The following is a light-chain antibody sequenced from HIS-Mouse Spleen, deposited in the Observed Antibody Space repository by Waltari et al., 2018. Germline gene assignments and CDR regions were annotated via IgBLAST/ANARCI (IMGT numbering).Light chain of an antibody. CDR2: EDN. CDR1: SGSIASNY. Sequence: NFMLTQPHSVSESPGKTVTISCTRSSGSIASNYVPWYQQRPGSAPTTVIYEDNQRPSGVPDRFSGSIASSSNSASLTISGLKTEDEADYYCQSYDSSNLVFGGGTKLTVL. J-gene: IGLJ3*02. V-gene: IGLV6-57*04. CDR3: QSYDSSNLV.